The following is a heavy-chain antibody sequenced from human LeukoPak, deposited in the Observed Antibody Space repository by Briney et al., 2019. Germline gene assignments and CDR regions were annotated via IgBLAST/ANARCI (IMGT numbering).Heavy chain of an antibody. D-gene: IGHD6-19*01. V-gene: IGHV3-53*05. CDR2: IYSGGST. CDR1: GFTVSSNF. CDR3: AKDIRAIAVAGGFDY. J-gene: IGHJ4*02. Sequence: GGSLRLSCAASGFTVSSNFLSWVRQAPGKGLEWVSLIYSGGSTDYTDSVKGRFTISRDNAKNSLYLQMNSLRAEDTALYYCAKDIRAIAVAGGFDYWGQGTLVTVSS.